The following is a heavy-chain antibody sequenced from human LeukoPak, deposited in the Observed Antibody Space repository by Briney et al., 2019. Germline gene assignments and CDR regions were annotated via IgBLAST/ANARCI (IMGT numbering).Heavy chain of an antibody. J-gene: IGHJ4*02. Sequence: SETLSLTCTVSGCSISSGGYYWRWIRQHPGKSLGWIGYIYYSGSTYYNPSLKSRVTISVDTSKNQFSLKLSSVTAADTAVYYSARNYMEGYNSWYFDYWGQGTLVSVSS. D-gene: IGHD5-24*01. CDR2: IYYSGST. CDR1: GCSISSGGYY. CDR3: ARNYMEGYNSWYFDY. V-gene: IGHV4-31*03.